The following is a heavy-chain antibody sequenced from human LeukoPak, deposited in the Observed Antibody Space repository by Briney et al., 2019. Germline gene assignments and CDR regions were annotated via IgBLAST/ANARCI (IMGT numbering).Heavy chain of an antibody. CDR2: FSSNCSTI. CDR3: ARLYSSSSGLRASDY. D-gene: IGHD6-6*01. J-gene: IGHJ4*02. V-gene: IGHV3-48*03. Sequence: GGPLRLSCAASGFTFSSYEMNWLRQAPGKGLEWVIYFSSNCSTIFYADSVKGRFTISRDNVKTSLYLQMNSLRAEDTAVYYRARLYSSSSGLRASDYWGQGTLVTVSS. CDR1: GFTFSSYE.